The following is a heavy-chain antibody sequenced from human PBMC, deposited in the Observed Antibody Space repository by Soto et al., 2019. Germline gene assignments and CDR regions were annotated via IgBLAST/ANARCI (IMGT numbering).Heavy chain of an antibody. CDR2: INPSGGKT. CDR3: ARDLKDRLLFTYYSSCGMDV. J-gene: IGHJ6*02. V-gene: IGHV1-46*01. D-gene: IGHD6-25*01. CDR1: GYMFTSYY. Sequence: QVRLVQPGTEVKKPGASVKVSCQASGYMFTSYYIHWVRQAPGQGLEWVGIINPSGGKTISAQNCQGRVTLSSDTSTNTVYMAWSGLKSEDTAVYYCARDLKDRLLFTYYSSCGMDVWGQGTTVTVS.